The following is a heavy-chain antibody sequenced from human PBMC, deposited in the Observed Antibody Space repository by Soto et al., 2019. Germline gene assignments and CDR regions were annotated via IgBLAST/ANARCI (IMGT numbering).Heavy chain of an antibody. V-gene: IGHV1-18*01. CDR3: ARDGRVYDFWSGSNWFDP. CDR2: ISAYNGNT. D-gene: IGHD3-3*01. J-gene: IGHJ5*02. Sequence: ASVKLSCKASGYTFTSYGISWVRQAPGQGLEWMGWISAYNGNTNYAQKLQGRVTMTTDTSTSTAYMELRSLRSDDTAVYYCARDGRVYDFWSGSNWFDPWGQGTLVTVS. CDR1: GYTFTSYG.